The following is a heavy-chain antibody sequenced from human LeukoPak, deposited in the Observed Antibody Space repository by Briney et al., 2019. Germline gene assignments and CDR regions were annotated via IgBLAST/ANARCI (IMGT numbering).Heavy chain of an antibody. J-gene: IGHJ3*02. CDR3: ARFRRYEGAFDI. CDR2: INPNSGGT. V-gene: IGHV1-2*02. Sequence: ASVKVSCKASGYTFTGYYMHWVRQAPGQGLEWMGWINPNSGGTSYAQKFQGRVTMTRDTSISTAYMELSRLRSDDTAVYYCARFRRYEGAFDIWGQGTMVTVSS. D-gene: IGHD2-2*01. CDR1: GYTFTGYY.